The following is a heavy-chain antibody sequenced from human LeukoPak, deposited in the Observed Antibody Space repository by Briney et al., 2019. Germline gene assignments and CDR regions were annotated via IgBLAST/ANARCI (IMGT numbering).Heavy chain of an antibody. V-gene: IGHV3-30*01. J-gene: IGHJ3*02. D-gene: IGHD1-26*01. CDR3: AKSAGGSGSYSHPAFDI. CDR1: GFTFSSYA. Sequence: GGSLRLSCAASGFTFSSYAMHWVRQAPGKGLEWVAVISYDGTNKYYADSVKGRFTISRDNSKNTLYLQMNSLRAEDTAVYYCAKSAGGSGSYSHPAFDIWGQGTMVTVSS. CDR2: ISYDGTNK.